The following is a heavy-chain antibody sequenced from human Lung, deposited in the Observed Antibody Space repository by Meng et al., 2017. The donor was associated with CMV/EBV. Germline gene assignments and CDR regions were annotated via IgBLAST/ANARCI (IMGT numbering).Heavy chain of an antibody. CDR2: MYSGGIT. D-gene: IGHD2/OR15-2a*01. CDR3: AGNSESRH. Sequence: GGSLRLSCAASGFSVGSEYMSWVRQAPGKGLEWVSLMYSGGITRYSDSVRGRFTISRDSSKNTLFLKMNSLRAEDTAVYYCAGNSESRHWGQGTLVTVSS. CDR1: GFSVGSEY. J-gene: IGHJ4*02. V-gene: IGHV3-53*01.